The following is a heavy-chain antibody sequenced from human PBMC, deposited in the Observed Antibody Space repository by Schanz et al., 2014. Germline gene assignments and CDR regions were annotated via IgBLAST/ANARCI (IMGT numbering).Heavy chain of an antibody. V-gene: IGHV3-30*03. D-gene: IGHD3-9*01. CDR3: ARDDKRYFDWLSTFDL. CDR1: GFSFNNYG. CDR2: TSYDGSQK. Sequence: QVQLVESGGGVVQPGNSLRLSCAASGFSFNNYGLNWVRQAPGKGLEWVAVTSYDGSQKYYTDSVKGRFTVSRDNSKNPLYLQLNSLRAEDTAVYYCARDDKRYFDWLSTFDLWGQGTMVAVSS. J-gene: IGHJ3*01.